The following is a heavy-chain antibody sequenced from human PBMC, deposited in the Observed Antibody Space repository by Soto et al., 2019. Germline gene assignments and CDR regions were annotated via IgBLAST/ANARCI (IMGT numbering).Heavy chain of an antibody. CDR2: IYYSGST. V-gene: IGHV4-59*01. CDR3: ARREGTTSYSYYMDV. CDR1: GGSISNYY. D-gene: IGHD1-26*01. J-gene: IGHJ6*03. Sequence: PSETLSLTCTVSGGSISNYYWSWIRQPPGKGLEWIGCIYYSGSTNYNPSLKSRVTISLDTSKNQFSLKLSSVTAADTAVYYCARREGTTSYSYYMDVWGKGTTVTVSS.